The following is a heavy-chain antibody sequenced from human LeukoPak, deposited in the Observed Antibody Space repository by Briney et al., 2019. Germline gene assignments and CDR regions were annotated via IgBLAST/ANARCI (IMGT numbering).Heavy chain of an antibody. D-gene: IGHD5-24*01. Sequence: GESLKISCKGSGYSFASYWIGWVRQMPGKGLEWMGIIYPGDSDTRYSPSFQGQVTISAEKSISTAYLQWSSLEASDTALYYCASRKKGMATAGFDFWGQGTLVTVSS. CDR3: ASRKKGMATAGFDF. CDR1: GYSFASYW. CDR2: IYPGDSDT. V-gene: IGHV5-51*01. J-gene: IGHJ4*02.